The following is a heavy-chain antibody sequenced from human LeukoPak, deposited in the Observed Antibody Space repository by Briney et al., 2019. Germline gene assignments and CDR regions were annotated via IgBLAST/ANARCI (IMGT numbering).Heavy chain of an antibody. CDR2: IFPGDSDT. J-gene: IGHJ4*02. CDR3: AKSSYRGAIAAAGVDY. D-gene: IGHD6-13*01. V-gene: IGHV5-51*01. Sequence: HGESLKISCKASGYSFTTNWIGWVRQMPGQGLEWMGIIFPGDSDTRYSPSSQGQVTISADKSISTAYLQWRSLKASDTAIYYCAKSSYRGAIAAAGVDYWGQGTLVTVSS. CDR1: GYSFTTNW.